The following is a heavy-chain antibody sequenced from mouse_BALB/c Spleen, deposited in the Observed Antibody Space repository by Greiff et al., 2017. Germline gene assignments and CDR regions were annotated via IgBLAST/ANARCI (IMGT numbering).Heavy chain of an antibody. D-gene: IGHD2-2*01. CDR3: ARFYYGYDKAMDY. J-gene: IGHJ4*01. CDR2: IDPANGNT. V-gene: IGHV14-3*02. Sequence: EVKLQESGAELVKPGASVKLSCTASGFNIKDTYMHWVKQRPEQGLEWIGRIDPANGNTKYDPKFQGKATITADTSSNTAYLQLSSLTSEDTAVYYCARFYYGYDKAMDYWGQGTSVTVSS. CDR1: GFNIKDTY.